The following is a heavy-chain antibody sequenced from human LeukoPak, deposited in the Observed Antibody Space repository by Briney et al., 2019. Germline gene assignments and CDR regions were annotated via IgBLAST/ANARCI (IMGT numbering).Heavy chain of an antibody. CDR3: ARSSVAATKGRYYFDY. Sequence: PGGSLRLSCAASGFTFSSYAMSWVRQAPGKGLEWVSGISGAGAGTYYADSVKGRFTVSRDSSHSTVSLQMNGLRAEDTAVYYCARSSVAATKGRYYFDYWGQGTLVTVSS. D-gene: IGHD6-6*01. CDR1: GFTFSSYA. J-gene: IGHJ4*02. V-gene: IGHV3-23*01. CDR2: ISGAGAGT.